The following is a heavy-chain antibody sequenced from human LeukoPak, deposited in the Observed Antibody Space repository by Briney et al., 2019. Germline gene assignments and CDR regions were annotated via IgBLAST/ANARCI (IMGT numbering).Heavy chain of an antibody. J-gene: IGHJ5*02. CDR1: GGSFSGYY. CDR3: ARVAKWELRKFDP. D-gene: IGHD1-26*01. V-gene: IGHV4-34*01. Sequence: PSETLSLTCAVYGGSFSGYYWSWIRQPPGKGLEWIGEINHSGSTNYNPSLKSRVTISVDTSKNQFSLKLSSVTAADTAVYYCARVAKWELRKFDPWGQGTLVTVSS. CDR2: INHSGST.